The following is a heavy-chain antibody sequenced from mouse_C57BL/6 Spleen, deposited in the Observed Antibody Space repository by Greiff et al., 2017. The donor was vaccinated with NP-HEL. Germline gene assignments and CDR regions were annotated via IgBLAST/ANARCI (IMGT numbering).Heavy chain of an antibody. CDR1: GFTFSSYA. Sequence: EVQRVESGEGLVKPGGSLKLSCAASGFTFSSYAMSWVRQTPEKRLEWVAYISSGGDYIYYADTVKGRFTISRDNARNTLYLQMSSLKSEDTAMYYCTRDPSYDGSWYFDVWGTGTTVTVSS. CDR3: TRDPSYDGSWYFDV. D-gene: IGHD2-3*01. J-gene: IGHJ1*03. CDR2: ISSGGDYI. V-gene: IGHV5-9-1*02.